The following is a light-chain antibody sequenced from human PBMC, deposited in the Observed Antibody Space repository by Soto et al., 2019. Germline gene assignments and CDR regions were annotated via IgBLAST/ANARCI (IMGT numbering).Light chain of an antibody. V-gene: IGKV3-11*01. CDR3: QQRSNWPWT. CDR2: DAS. J-gene: IGKJ1*01. Sequence: EIVLTQSPATLSLSPGERATLSCRASQSVRNYLAWYQHKPDQSPRLLIYDASNRATGIPGRFSGSGSGTDLTLTISSLEPEDFAVYSCQQRSNWPWTFGQGTKVEIK. CDR1: QSVRNY.